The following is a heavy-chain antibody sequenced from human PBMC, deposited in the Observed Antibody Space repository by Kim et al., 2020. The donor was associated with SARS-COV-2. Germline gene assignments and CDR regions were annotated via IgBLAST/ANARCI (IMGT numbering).Heavy chain of an antibody. J-gene: IGHJ3*02. V-gene: IGHV5-10-1*01. D-gene: IGHD2-15*01. CDR3: ARRRIPDAFDI. Sequence: NYAPSFQGHVAISADKSISTAYLQWSSLTASDTAMYYCARRRIPDAFDIWGQGTMVTVSS.